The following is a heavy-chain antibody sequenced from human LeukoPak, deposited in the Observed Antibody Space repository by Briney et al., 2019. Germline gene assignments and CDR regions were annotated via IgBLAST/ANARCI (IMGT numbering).Heavy chain of an antibody. Sequence: GGSLRLSCAASGFTFSSYAMSWVRQAPGKGLEWVSAISGSGGSTYYADSVKGRFTISRDNSKNTLYLQMNSLRAEDTAVYYCAVSDYDILTGYYTPYYYGKDVWGQGTTVTVSS. CDR2: ISGSGGST. CDR1: GFTFSSYA. J-gene: IGHJ6*02. CDR3: AVSDYDILTGYYTPYYYGKDV. V-gene: IGHV3-23*01. D-gene: IGHD3-9*01.